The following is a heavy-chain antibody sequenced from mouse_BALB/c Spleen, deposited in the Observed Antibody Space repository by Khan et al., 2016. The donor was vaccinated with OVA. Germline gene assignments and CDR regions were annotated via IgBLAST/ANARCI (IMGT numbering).Heavy chain of an antibody. CDR2: IGPGSGNT. J-gene: IGHJ4*01. CDR1: GYTFTSYW. V-gene: IGHV1S41*01. CDR3: ARSNYDGSSLYAMDY. D-gene: IGHD1-1*01. Sequence: DLVKPGASVKLSCKASGYTFTSYWINWIKQRPGQGLEWVGHIGPGSGNTYYNEIFKGKATLTVDTSSSTAYIQLSSLSSEDSAVYFCARSNYDGSSLYAMDYWGQGTSVTISS.